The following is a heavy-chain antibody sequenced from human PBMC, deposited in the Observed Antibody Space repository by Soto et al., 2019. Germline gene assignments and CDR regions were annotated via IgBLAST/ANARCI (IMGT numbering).Heavy chain of an antibody. D-gene: IGHD6-13*01. CDR2: IYYSGST. Sequence: SETLSLTCTVSGGSISSGGYYWSWIRQHPGKGLEWIGYIYYSGSTYYNPSLKSRVTISVDTSKNQFSLKLSSVTAADTAVYYCARGKYSSSWYWFGPWGQGTLVTVSS. CDR3: ARGKYSSSWYWFGP. CDR1: GGSISSGGYY. J-gene: IGHJ5*02. V-gene: IGHV4-31*03.